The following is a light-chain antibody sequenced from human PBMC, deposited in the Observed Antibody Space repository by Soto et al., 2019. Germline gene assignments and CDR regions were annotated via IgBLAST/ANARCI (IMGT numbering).Light chain of an antibody. J-gene: IGKJ4*01. V-gene: IGKV3-20*01. CDR3: QHYGTSPRLA. CDR2: GAA. Sequence: EIVLTQSPGTLSLSPGERATLSCWASQSVGSSSLAWYQQKPGQSPSLLIHGAANRATGIPDRFSGNWSGTDFSLTISRLEPEDSAVYFCQHYGTSPRLAFGRGTKGEI. CDR1: QSVGSSS.